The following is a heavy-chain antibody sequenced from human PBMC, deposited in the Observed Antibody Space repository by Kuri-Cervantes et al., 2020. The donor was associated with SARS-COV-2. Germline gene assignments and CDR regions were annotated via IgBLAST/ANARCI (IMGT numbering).Heavy chain of an antibody. V-gene: IGHV5-10-1*01. J-gene: IGHJ6*02. CDR1: GYSFTTYW. CDR3: ARSYYYNKNYFYYGMDV. D-gene: IGHD3-22*01. CDR2: IDPSDSYT. Sequence: GESLKISCKGSGYSFTTYWITWVRQMPGRGLEWMGNIDPSDSYTSYSPSFQGHVTSSADKSFSTAYLQWNSLKASDTAMYYCARSYYYNKNYFYYGMDVWGQGTTVTVSS.